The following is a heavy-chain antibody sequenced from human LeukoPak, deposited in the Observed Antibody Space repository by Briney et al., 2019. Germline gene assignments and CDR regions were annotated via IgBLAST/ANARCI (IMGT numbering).Heavy chain of an antibody. J-gene: IGHJ4*02. CDR3: VKGNWGDY. V-gene: IGHV3-7*01. Sequence: AGGSLRLSCAAPGFTFNSYSMNWVRQAPGKGLEWVANINPDGTVPSYVDSVKGRFTISRDNANNSLYLQMNRLRPEDTALYYCVKGNWGDYWGQGALVTVSS. CDR1: GFTFNSYS. D-gene: IGHD7-27*01. CDR2: INPDGTVP.